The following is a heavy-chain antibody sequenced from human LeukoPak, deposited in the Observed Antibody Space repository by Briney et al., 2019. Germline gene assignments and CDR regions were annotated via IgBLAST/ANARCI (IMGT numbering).Heavy chain of an antibody. J-gene: IGHJ2*01. CDR1: GFTFSSYE. Sequence: PGGSLRLSCAASGFTFSSYEMNWVRQAPGKGLEWVSYISSSGSTIYYADSVKGRFTISRDNAKNSLYLQVNSLRAEDTAVYYCARDYYGSGSYSPIYWYFDLWGRGTLVTVSS. CDR2: ISSSGSTI. V-gene: IGHV3-48*03. CDR3: ARDYYGSGSYSPIYWYFDL. D-gene: IGHD3-10*01.